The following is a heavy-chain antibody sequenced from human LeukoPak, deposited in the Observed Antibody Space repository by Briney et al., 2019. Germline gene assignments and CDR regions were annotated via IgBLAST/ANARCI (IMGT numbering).Heavy chain of an antibody. V-gene: IGHV4-4*07. J-gene: IGHJ5*02. Sequence: SETLSLTCTVFGGSVSSYYWSWIRQTAGKGLEWIGRIYTSGSTDYSPSLRSRVTISVDKSKNQLSLKLNSVTAADTAVYYCASSAAVGGVKWFDPWGHGTLVTVSS. CDR3: ASSAAVGGVKWFDP. CDR2: IYTSGST. D-gene: IGHD6-19*01. CDR1: GGSVSSYY.